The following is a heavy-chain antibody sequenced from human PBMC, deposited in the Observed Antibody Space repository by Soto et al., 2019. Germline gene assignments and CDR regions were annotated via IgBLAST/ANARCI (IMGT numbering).Heavy chain of an antibody. J-gene: IGHJ5*02. Sequence: QLQLQESGPGLVKPSETLSLTCTVSGGSISSSSFHWGWIRQPPGKGLEWIGSIYYSGSTYYSPYLKSRVTISVDTSKNQFSLRLSSVAAADTAVYYCARRERAAGTDWWFDPWGQGTLVTVSS. V-gene: IGHV4-39*01. CDR1: GGSISSSSFH. CDR3: ARRERAAGTDWWFDP. CDR2: IYYSGST. D-gene: IGHD6-13*01.